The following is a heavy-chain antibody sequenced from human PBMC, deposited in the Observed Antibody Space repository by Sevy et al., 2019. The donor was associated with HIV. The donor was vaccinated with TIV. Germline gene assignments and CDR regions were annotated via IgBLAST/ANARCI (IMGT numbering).Heavy chain of an antibody. V-gene: IGHV3-30*04. CDR2: ISYNGEDE. J-gene: IGHJ4*02. CDR1: TFTFSHYA. D-gene: IGHD3-16*01. CDR3: ARDWGTPPTAILYHFDF. Sequence: GGSLRLSCVASTFTFSHYAMHWVRQAPGNGLQWVASISYNGEDENYADSVAGRFTISRDNPKNTLFLQMSSLRPEDTALYYCARDWGTPPTAILYHFDFWGQGIPVTVSS.